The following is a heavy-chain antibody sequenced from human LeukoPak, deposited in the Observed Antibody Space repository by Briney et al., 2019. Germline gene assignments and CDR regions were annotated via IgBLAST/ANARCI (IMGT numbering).Heavy chain of an antibody. Sequence: SVKVSCKASGFTFTSSAMQWVRQARGQRLEWIGWIVVGSGNTNYAQKFQERVTITRDMSTSTAYMELSSLRSEDTAVYYCAADLDYYDSIGNAFDIWGQGTMVTVSS. CDR1: GFTFTSSA. V-gene: IGHV1-58*02. CDR2: IVVGSGNT. J-gene: IGHJ3*02. D-gene: IGHD3-22*01. CDR3: AADLDYYDSIGNAFDI.